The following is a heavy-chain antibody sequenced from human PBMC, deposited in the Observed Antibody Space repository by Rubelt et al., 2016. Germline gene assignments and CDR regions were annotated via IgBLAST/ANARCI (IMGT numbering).Heavy chain of an antibody. D-gene: IGHD1-7*01. CDR1: GYSISNGYY. Sequence: QVRLQESGPGLVKPSETLSLTCSVSGYSISNGYYWGWIRQPPGKGLEWIGSMNYSGSTYYNPSLKSRVTISVDTSKKQFSLKRTSLTAADTAVYYCARDLDKLELRSYFGYWGQGTLVTVSS. V-gene: IGHV4-38-2*02. CDR2: MNYSGST. J-gene: IGHJ4*02. CDR3: ARDLDKLELRSYFGY.